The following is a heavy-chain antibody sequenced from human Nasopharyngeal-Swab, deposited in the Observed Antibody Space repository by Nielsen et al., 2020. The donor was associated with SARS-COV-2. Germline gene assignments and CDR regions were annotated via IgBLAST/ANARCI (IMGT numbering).Heavy chain of an antibody. Sequence: RQAPGKGLEWIGTVFSSGSTYNPPLKSRVTRAGDTSKKQYSLKLTSVTAADTAVYHCARDESGDYLGLPFDHWGRGTLVTVSS. J-gene: IGHJ4*02. V-gene: IGHV4-39*07. CDR3: ARDESGDYLGLPFDH. CDR2: VFSSGST. D-gene: IGHD4-17*01.